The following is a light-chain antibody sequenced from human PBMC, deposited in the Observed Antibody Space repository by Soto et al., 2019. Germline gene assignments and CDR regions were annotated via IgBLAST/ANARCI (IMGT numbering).Light chain of an antibody. CDR3: ISYTGSSTSYV. CDR1: RSDIGSYNY. V-gene: IGLV2-14*01. J-gene: IGLJ1*01. CDR2: GVS. Sequence: QSVLTQPASVSESPGQSITISCSGTRSDIGSYNYVAWYQQFPGKTPKILIYGVSNRPSGVSSRLSGSKSGNTASLTISGLQAEDEADYYCISYTGSSTSYVFGSGTKVTVL.